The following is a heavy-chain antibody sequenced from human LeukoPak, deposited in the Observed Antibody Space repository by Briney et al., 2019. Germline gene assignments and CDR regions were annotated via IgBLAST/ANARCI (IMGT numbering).Heavy chain of an antibody. CDR1: GYTFTSYD. D-gene: IGHD2-2*01. CDR3: ARMCSSTSCCFVRDYYYGMDV. V-gene: IGHV1-8*01. CDR2: MNPNSGNT. J-gene: IGHJ6*02. Sequence: ASVKVSCKASGYTFTSYDINWVRQATGQGLELMGWMNPNSGNTGYAQKFQSRVTMTRNTSISTAYMELSSLRSEDTAVYYCARMCSSTSCCFVRDYYYGMDVWGQGTTVTVSS.